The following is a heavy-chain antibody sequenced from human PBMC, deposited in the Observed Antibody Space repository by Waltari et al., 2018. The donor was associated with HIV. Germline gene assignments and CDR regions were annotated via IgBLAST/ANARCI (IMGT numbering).Heavy chain of an antibody. CDR2: ANPNSGGT. J-gene: IGHJ3*02. V-gene: IGHV1-2*04. CDR1: GYTFTGYF. D-gene: IGHD3-10*01. CDR3: AREKGGDDAFDI. Sequence: QVQLVQSGAELKKPGASVKVSCKASGYTFTGYFIHWVRQAPGQGLEWMGWANPNSGGTNYAQKFQGWVTMTRDTSISTAYMELSRLKSDDSAVYYCAREKGGDDAFDIWGQGTMVTVSS.